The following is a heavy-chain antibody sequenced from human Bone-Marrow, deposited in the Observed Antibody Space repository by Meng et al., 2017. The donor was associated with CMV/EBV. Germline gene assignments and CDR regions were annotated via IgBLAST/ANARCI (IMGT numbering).Heavy chain of an antibody. Sequence: GESLKISCAASGFTVSTNYMSWVRQAPGKGLEWVSAISGSGGSTYYADSVKGRFTISRDNSKNTLYLQMNSLRAEDTAVYYCAKDRVDDFWSGYYRGMDVWGQGPTVTVYS. CDR1: GFTVSTNY. CDR2: ISGSGGST. V-gene: IGHV3-23*01. J-gene: IGHJ6*02. CDR3: AKDRVDDFWSGYYRGMDV. D-gene: IGHD3-3*01.